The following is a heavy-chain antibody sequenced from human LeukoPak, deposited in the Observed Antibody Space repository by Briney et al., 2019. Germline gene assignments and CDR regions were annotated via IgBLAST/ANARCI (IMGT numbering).Heavy chain of an antibody. D-gene: IGHD1-26*01. V-gene: IGHV1-8*03. J-gene: IGHJ4*02. CDR1: GYTFTSYD. CDR2: MNPNSGNT. Sequence: ASVKVSCKASGYTFTSYDIKWVRQATGQGLEWMGWMNPNSGNTGYAQKFQGRVTITRNTSISTAYMELSSLRSEDTAVYYCARGRMGAKGDFDYWGQGTLVTVSS. CDR3: ARGRMGAKGDFDY.